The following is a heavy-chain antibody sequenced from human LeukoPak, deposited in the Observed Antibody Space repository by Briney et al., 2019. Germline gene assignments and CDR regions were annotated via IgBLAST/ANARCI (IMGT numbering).Heavy chain of an antibody. CDR2: IRYDGSNK. CDR1: GFTFSSYG. Sequence: GGSLRLSCAASGFTFSSYGMHWVRQAPGKGPEWVAFIRYDGSNKYYADSVKGRFTISRDNSKNTLYLQMNSLRAEDTAVYYXXXDLXPDYFNYGMDVWGQGTTVTASS. J-gene: IGHJ6*02. D-gene: IGHD2/OR15-2a*01. V-gene: IGHV3-30*02. CDR3: XXDLXPDYFNYGMDV.